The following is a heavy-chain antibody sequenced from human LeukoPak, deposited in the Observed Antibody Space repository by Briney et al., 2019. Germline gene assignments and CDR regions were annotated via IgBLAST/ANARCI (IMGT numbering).Heavy chain of an antibody. D-gene: IGHD6-13*01. V-gene: IGHV4-34*01. CDR3: ARSHYSSSWFDY. CDR1: GGSFSGYY. Sequence: PSETLSLTCAVYGGSFSGYYWSWIRQPPGKGLEWIGEINHSGGTNYNPSLKSRVTISVDTSKNQFSLKLSSVTAADTAVYYCARSHYSSSWFDYRGQGTLVTVSS. J-gene: IGHJ4*02. CDR2: INHSGGT.